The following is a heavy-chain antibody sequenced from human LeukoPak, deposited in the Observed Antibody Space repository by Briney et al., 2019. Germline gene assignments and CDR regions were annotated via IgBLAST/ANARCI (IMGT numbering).Heavy chain of an antibody. Sequence: ASGKVSCKASGYTFTSYGISCVRQAPGQGLEWMGWISAYNGNTNYAQKLQGRVTMTTDTSTSTAYMELRSLRSDDTAVYYCAREAGIAVAGTRGGWFDPWGPGTLVTVSS. D-gene: IGHD6-19*01. J-gene: IGHJ5*02. CDR3: AREAGIAVAGTRGGWFDP. V-gene: IGHV1-18*01. CDR1: GYTFTSYG. CDR2: ISAYNGNT.